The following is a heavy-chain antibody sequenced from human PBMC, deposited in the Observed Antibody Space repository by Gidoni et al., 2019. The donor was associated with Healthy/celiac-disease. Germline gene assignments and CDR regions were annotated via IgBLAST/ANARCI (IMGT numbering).Heavy chain of an antibody. D-gene: IGHD2-15*01. J-gene: IGHJ4*02. CDR2: ISSSSSYI. V-gene: IGHV3-21*01. Sequence: ELPLVESGRGLVKPGGSLLLSGAASGFTFSLYRLNWVRQAPGKGLGWVSSISSSSSYIYYADSVKGRFTISRDNAKNSLYLQMNSLRAEDTAVYYCARDSTRGYCSGGSCYSAYWGQGTLVTVSS. CDR3: ARDSTRGYCSGGSCYSAY. CDR1: GFTFSLYR.